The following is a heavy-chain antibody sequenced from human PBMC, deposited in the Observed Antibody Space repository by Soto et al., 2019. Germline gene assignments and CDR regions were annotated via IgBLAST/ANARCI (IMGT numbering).Heavy chain of an antibody. J-gene: IGHJ4*02. Sequence: SETMSVTCTVAGGSISSYYWSWIWQHTGKGLEWIGYIYYSGSTNYNPSLKSRVTISVDTSKNQFSLKLSSVTAADTAVYYCARHHDSWGQGTLVTVSS. CDR2: IYYSGST. CDR1: GGSISSYY. V-gene: IGHV4-59*08. CDR3: ARHHDS.